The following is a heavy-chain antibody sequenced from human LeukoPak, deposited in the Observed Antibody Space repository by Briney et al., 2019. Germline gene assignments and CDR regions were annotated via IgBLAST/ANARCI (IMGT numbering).Heavy chain of an antibody. V-gene: IGHV3-33*01. CDR2: IWYDGSNK. Sequence: PGGSLRLSCAASGFTSSSYGMHWVRQAPGKGLEWVAVIWYDGSNKYYADSVKGRFTISRDNSKNTLYLQMNSLRAEDTAVYYCARCQRYYDILTGYNYYYYGMDVWGQGTTVTVSS. CDR1: GFTSSSYG. D-gene: IGHD3-9*01. J-gene: IGHJ6*02. CDR3: ARCQRYYDILTGYNYYYYGMDV.